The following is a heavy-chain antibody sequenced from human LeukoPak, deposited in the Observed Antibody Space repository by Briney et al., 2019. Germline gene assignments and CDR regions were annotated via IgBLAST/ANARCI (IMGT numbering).Heavy chain of an antibody. V-gene: IGHV4-59*12. CDR3: ARRGASGSYPIGY. D-gene: IGHD1-26*01. CDR1: GGSISGYY. CDR2: IYYTGST. J-gene: IGHJ4*02. Sequence: SETLSLTCTVSGGSISGYYWTWIRQPPGKGLEWIGQIYYTGSTNYNPSLKSRLTMSVDTSKNQFSLRLSSVTAADTAVYYCARRGASGSYPIGYWGQGTLVTVFS.